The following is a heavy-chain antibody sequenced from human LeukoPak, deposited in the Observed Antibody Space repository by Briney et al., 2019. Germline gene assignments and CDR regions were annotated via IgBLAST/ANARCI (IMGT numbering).Heavy chain of an antibody. CDR1: GFTFTSHG. CDR3: ARATGYSSSWYRTTTSYYFDY. CDR2: ISAYNGDT. J-gene: IGHJ4*02. V-gene: IGHV1-18*01. D-gene: IGHD6-13*01. Sequence: AASVKVSCKASGFTFTSHGFTWVRQALGQGLEWMGWISAYNGDTHSAERFQGRVTLTTDTSTSTAYMELRSLRSDDTAVYYCARATGYSSSWYRTTTSYYFDYWGQGTLVTVSS.